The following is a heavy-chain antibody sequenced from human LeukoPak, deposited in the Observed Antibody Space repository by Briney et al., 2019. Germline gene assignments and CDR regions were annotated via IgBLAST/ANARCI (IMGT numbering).Heavy chain of an antibody. CDR3: ANLILYCSGGSCYSAYFDY. CDR2: IYYSGST. J-gene: IGHJ4*02. CDR1: GGSISSYY. Sequence: SETLSFTCTVSGGSISSYYWSWIRQPPGKGLEWIGYIYYSGSTNYNPSLKSRVTISVDTSKNQFSLKLSSVTAADTAVYYCANLILYCSGGSCYSAYFDYWGQGTLVTVSS. D-gene: IGHD2-15*01. V-gene: IGHV4-59*08.